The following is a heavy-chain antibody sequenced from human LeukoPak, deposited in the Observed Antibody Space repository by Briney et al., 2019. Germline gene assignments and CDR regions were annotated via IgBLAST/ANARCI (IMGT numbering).Heavy chain of an antibody. V-gene: IGHV3-30*04. CDR1: GFTFSSYA. CDR3: ARDQGYSGYGLFDY. Sequence: GGSLRLSCAASGFTFSSYAMHWVRQAPGKGLEWVAVISCDGSNKYYADSVKGRFTISRDNSKNTLYLQMNSLRAEDTAVYYCARDQGYSGYGLFDYWGQGTLVTVSS. CDR2: ISCDGSNK. D-gene: IGHD5-12*01. J-gene: IGHJ4*02.